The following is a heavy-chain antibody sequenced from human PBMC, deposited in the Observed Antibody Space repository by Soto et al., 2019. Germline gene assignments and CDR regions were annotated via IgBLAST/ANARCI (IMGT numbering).Heavy chain of an antibody. CDR1: GFTFSSYG. CDR3: ARGNSHFDS. V-gene: IGHV3-33*01. CDR2: FWYDGSNK. Sequence: PGGSLRLSCAASGFTFSSYGMHWVRQAPGKGLEWVAVFWYDGSNKYYADSVKGRFTISRDNSKNTLYLQMNSLGAEDTAVYYCARGNSHFDSWGQGTQVTVSS. J-gene: IGHJ4*02. D-gene: IGHD6-13*01.